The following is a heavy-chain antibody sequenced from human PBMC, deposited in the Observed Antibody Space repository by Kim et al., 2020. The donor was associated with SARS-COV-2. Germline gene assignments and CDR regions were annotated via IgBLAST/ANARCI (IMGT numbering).Heavy chain of an antibody. J-gene: IGHJ4*02. CDR1: GGTFSSYA. Sequence: SVKVSCKASGGTFSSYAISWVRQAPGQGLEWMGGIIPIFGTANYAQKFQGRVTITADESTSTAYMELSSLRSEDTAVYYCAIWAYCSSTSCYQLLPIFFDYWGQGTLVTVSS. D-gene: IGHD2-2*01. CDR3: AIWAYCSSTSCYQLLPIFFDY. CDR2: IIPIFGTA. V-gene: IGHV1-69*13.